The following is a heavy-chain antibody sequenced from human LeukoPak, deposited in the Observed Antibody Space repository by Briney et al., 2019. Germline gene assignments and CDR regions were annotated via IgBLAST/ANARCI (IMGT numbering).Heavy chain of an antibody. CDR3: ARSLAAAWIDY. CDR2: IIPILCIA. D-gene: IGHD6-13*01. V-gene: IGHV1-69*02. J-gene: IGHJ4*02. CDR1: GGTFSSYT. Sequence: SVKVSCKASGGTFSSYTISWVRQAPGQGLEWMGRIIPILCIANYAQKFQGRVTITADKSTSTAYMELSSLRSEDTAVYYCARSLAAAWIDYWGQGTLVTVSS.